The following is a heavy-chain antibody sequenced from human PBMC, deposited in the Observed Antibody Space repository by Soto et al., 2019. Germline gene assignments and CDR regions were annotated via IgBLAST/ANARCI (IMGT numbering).Heavy chain of an antibody. CDR1: GFTFSSYW. Sequence: EVQLVESGGGLVQPGGSLRLSCAASGFTFSSYWMSWVRQAPGKGLEWVANIKQDGSEKYYVDSVKGRFTISRDNAKNSLYLQMNSLRAEDTAVYYCARVSDYSKDYYYYYYYMDVWGKGTTVTVSS. V-gene: IGHV3-7*01. CDR2: IKQDGSEK. CDR3: ARVSDYSKDYYYYYYYMDV. D-gene: IGHD4-4*01. J-gene: IGHJ6*03.